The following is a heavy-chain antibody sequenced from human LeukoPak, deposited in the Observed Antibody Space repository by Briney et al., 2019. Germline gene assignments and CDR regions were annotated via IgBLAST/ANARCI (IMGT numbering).Heavy chain of an antibody. Sequence: SVKVSCKASGFTFTSSAVQWVRQARGQRLEWIGWIVVGSGNTNYAQKFQERVTITRDMSTSTAYMELSSLRSEDTAVYYCAAWYGGNSVHLDYWGQGTLVTVSS. V-gene: IGHV1-58*01. CDR2: IVVGSGNT. CDR3: AAWYGGNSVHLDY. CDR1: GFTFTSSA. D-gene: IGHD4-23*01. J-gene: IGHJ4*02.